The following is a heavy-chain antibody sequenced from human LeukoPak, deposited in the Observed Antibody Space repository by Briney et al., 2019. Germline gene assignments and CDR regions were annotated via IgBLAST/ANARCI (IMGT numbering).Heavy chain of an antibody. CDR1: GYTFSTYY. D-gene: IGHD3-10*01. CDR3: ARANGGGLDY. V-gene: IGHV1-46*01. CDR2: IHPTDGST. J-gene: IGHJ4*02. Sequence: ASVKVPCKTSGYTFSTYYMHWVRQAPGQGPEWLGIIHPTDGSTSYTQKIQGRVTMTRDTATGTVYLELSSLRSEDTAVYWCARANGGGLDYWGQGTLITVSS.